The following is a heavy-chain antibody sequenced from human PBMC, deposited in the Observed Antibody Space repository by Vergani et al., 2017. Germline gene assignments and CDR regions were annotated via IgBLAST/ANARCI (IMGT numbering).Heavy chain of an antibody. Sequence: QVQLVQSGAEVKKPGSSVKVSCKASGGTFSSYAISWVRQAPGQGLEWMGGIIPIFGTANYAQKFQGRVTITRDTSASTAYMELSSLRSEDTAVYYCAGWGYDSSGYILIDYWGQGTLVTVSS. J-gene: IGHJ4*02. CDR2: IIPIFGTA. CDR1: GGTFSSYA. D-gene: IGHD3-22*01. V-gene: IGHV1-69*06. CDR3: AGWGYDSSGYILIDY.